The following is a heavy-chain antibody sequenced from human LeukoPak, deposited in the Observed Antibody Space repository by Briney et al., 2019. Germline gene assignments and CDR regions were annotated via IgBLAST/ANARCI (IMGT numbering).Heavy chain of an antibody. CDR2: ISFGSTFI. J-gene: IGHJ4*02. Sequence: PGGSLRLSCAVSGFTFSNYSMNWVRQAPGKGLEWVSSISFGSTFIYYADSAKGRFTISRDNAKNSVSLQMNGLRAEDTAVYYCVCGREKPDYWGRGTLVTVSS. CDR1: GFTFSNYS. D-gene: IGHD5-24*01. CDR3: VCGREKPDY. V-gene: IGHV3-21*01.